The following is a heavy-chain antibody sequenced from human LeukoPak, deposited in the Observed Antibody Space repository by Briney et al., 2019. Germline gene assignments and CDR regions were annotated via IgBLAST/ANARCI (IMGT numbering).Heavy chain of an antibody. D-gene: IGHD3-3*01. V-gene: IGHV1-46*03. J-gene: IGHJ5*02. CDR2: INPSGGST. CDR1: GYTCTSYY. CDR3: ARATDDYDFWSGSYNWFDP. Sequence: ASVKVSCKASGYTCTSYYMHWVRQAPGQGLEWMGIINPSGGSTSYAQKFQGRVTMTRDTSTSTVYMELSSLRSEDTAVYYCARATDDYDFWSGSYNWFDPWGQGTLVTVSS.